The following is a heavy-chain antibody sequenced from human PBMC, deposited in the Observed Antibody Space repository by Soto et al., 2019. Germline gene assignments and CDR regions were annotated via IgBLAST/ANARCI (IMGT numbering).Heavy chain of an antibody. CDR2: ISAYSGNT. CDR3: ARDLMGLAVHHYHYYDTDV. CDR1: GYTFTSYG. V-gene: IGHV1-18*04. Sequence: QVQLVQSGVEVKKPGASVKVSCKASGYTFTSYGISCVRQAPGQGLEWMGWISAYSGNTNYAQRFQGRVTMTTDTSTSTAYMELMSLISDATAVYFRARDLMGLAVHHYHYYDTDVWGQGTTVTVSS. D-gene: IGHD6-19*01. J-gene: IGHJ6*02.